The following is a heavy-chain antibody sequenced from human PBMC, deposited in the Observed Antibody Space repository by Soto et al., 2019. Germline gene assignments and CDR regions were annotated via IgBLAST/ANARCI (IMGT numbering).Heavy chain of an antibody. J-gene: IGHJ6*02. CDR2: ISYDGSNK. D-gene: IGHD3-3*01. CDR3: AKGTYYDFWSARYYGMDV. V-gene: IGHV3-30*18. CDR1: GFTFSSYG. Sequence: LRLSCAASGFTFSSYGMHWVRQAPGKGLEWVAVISYDGSNKYYADSVKGRFTISRDNSKNTLYLQMNSLRAEDTAVYYCAKGTYYDFWSARYYGMDVWGQGTTVTVSS.